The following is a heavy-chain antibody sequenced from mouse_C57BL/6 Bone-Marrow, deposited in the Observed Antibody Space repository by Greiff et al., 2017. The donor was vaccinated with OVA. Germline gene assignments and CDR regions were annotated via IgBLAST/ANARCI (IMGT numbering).Heavy chain of an antibody. Sequence: VQLQQSGAELVRPGASVKLSCTASGFNIKDYYMHWVKQRPEQGLEWIGRIDPEDGDTEYAPKFQGKATMTADTSSNPAYLQLSSLTSEDTAVYYFTTCYYGSSYDYFDYWGQGTTLTVSS. CDR2: IDPEDGDT. J-gene: IGHJ2*01. CDR3: TTCYYGSSYDYFDY. V-gene: IGHV14-1*01. D-gene: IGHD1-1*01. CDR1: GFNIKDYY.